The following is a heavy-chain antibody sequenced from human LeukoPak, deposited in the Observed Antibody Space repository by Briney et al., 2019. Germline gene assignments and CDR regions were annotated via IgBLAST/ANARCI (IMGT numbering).Heavy chain of an antibody. Sequence: PGGSLRLSCAASGFTFSSYAMSWVRQSPRKGLEWVSAISDSTDNTYYADSVKGRFTISRDNSKNTLYLQMSSLRAEDTAVYYCARLFLESGYDSTLYYYYYYMDVWGKGTTVTISS. CDR3: ARLFLESGYDSTLYYYYYYMDV. D-gene: IGHD5-12*01. V-gene: IGHV3-23*01. J-gene: IGHJ6*03. CDR1: GFTFSSYA. CDR2: ISDSTDNT.